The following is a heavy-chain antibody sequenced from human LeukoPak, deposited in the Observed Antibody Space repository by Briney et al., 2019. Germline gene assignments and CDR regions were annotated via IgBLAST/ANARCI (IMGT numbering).Heavy chain of an antibody. CDR3: ARDEGQLAGYYFDY. J-gene: IGHJ4*02. CDR2: IHTSGGT. CDR1: GGSISSYY. Sequence: SETLSLTCTVSGGSISSYYWSWIRQPAGKGLEWIGRIHTSGGTNYNPSLKSRVTISVDTSRNQFSLKLTSMTAADPAVYYCARDEGQLAGYYFDYWGQGTLVTVSS. D-gene: IGHD6-6*01. V-gene: IGHV4-4*07.